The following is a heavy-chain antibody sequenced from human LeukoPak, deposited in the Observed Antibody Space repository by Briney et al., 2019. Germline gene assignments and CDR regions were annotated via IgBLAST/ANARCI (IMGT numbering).Heavy chain of an antibody. D-gene: IGHD1-1*01. J-gene: IGHJ4*02. CDR3: ARYLEGGDY. V-gene: IGHV4-59*12. Sequence: SETLSLTCTVSGGSISSYYWSWIRQPPGKALEWIGHIYYSGSTNYNPPLKSRLTISVDTSKNQFSLKLSSVTAADTAVYYCARYLEGGDYWGQGTLVTVSS. CDR2: IYYSGST. CDR1: GGSISSYY.